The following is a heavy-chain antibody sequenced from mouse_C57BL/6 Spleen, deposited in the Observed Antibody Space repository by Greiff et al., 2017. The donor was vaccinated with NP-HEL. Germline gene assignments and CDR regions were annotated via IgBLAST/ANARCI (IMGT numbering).Heavy chain of an antibody. D-gene: IGHD1-1*01. CDR2: IDPSDSYT. V-gene: IGHV1-50*01. J-gene: IGHJ2*01. CDR3: ARVPDGSKDY. CDR1: GYTFTSYW. Sequence: QVQLQQSGAELVKPGASVKLSCKASGYTFTSYWMQWVKQRPGQGLEWIGEIDPSDSYTNYNQKFKGKATLTVDTSSSTAYMQLSSLTSEDSAVYYCARVPDGSKDYWGQGTTRTVSS.